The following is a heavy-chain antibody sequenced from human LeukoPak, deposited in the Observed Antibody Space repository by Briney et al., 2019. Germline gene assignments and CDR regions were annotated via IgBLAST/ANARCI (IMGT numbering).Heavy chain of an antibody. CDR1: GYTFTGYY. Sequence: ASVKVSCKASGYTFTGYYMHWVRQAPSQGLEWMGWINPNSGGTNYAQKFQGRVTMTRDTSISTAYMELSRLRSDDTAVYYCATYCGGDCYGVDYWGQGTLVTVSS. V-gene: IGHV1-2*02. CDR2: INPNSGGT. CDR3: ATYCGGDCYGVDY. J-gene: IGHJ4*02. D-gene: IGHD2-21*01.